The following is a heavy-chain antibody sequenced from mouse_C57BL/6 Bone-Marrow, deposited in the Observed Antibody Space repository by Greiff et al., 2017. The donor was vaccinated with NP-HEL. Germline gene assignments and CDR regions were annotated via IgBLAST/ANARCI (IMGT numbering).Heavy chain of an antibody. V-gene: IGHV1-64*01. CDR2: IHPNSGST. D-gene: IGHD2-5*01. Sequence: QVQLQQPGAELVKPRASVKLSCKASGYTFTSYWMHWVKQRPGQGLEWIGMIHPNSGSTKYNEKFKSKATLTVDKSSSTSYMQLSSLTSEDSAVYYCASPAYYSNYEFAYWGQGTLVTVSA. J-gene: IGHJ3*01. CDR1: GYTFTSYW. CDR3: ASPAYYSNYEFAY.